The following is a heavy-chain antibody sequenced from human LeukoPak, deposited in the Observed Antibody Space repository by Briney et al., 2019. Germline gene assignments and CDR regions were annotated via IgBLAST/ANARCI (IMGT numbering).Heavy chain of an antibody. D-gene: IGHD1-26*01. V-gene: IGHV7-4-1*02. CDR3: ARERPYSGSYYSLPFDY. J-gene: IGHJ4*02. Sequence: ASVKVSCKASGYTFTSYAMNWVRQAPGQGLEWMGWINTNTGNPTYAQGFTGRFVFSLDTSVSTAYLQISSLKAEDTAVYYCARERPYSGSYYSLPFDYWGQGTLVTVSS. CDR1: GYTFTSYA. CDR2: INTNTGNP.